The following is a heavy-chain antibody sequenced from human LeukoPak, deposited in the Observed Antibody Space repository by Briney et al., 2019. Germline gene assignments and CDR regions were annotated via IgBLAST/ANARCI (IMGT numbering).Heavy chain of an antibody. Sequence: ASVKVSCKASGYTFTSYGISWMRQAPGQGLEWMGWISAYNGNTNYAQKLQGRVTMTTDTSTSTAYMELRSLRSDDTAVYYCARVVGFTMVRGVIITSYFDYWGQGTLVTVSS. V-gene: IGHV1-18*01. D-gene: IGHD3-10*01. J-gene: IGHJ4*02. CDR2: ISAYNGNT. CDR3: ARVVGFTMVRGVIITSYFDY. CDR1: GYTFTSYG.